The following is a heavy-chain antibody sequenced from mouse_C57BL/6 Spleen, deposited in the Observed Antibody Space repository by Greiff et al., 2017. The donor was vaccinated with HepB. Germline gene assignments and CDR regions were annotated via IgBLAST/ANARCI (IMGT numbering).Heavy chain of an antibody. D-gene: IGHD2-2*01. CDR1: GFSLTSYA. Sequence: VMLVESGPGLVAPSQSLSITCTVSGFSLTSYAISWVRQPPGKGLEWLGVIWTGGGTNYNSALKSRLSISKDNSKSQVFLKMNSLQTDDTARYYCASIYYGYDGFAYWGQGTLVTVSA. CDR2: IWTGGGT. CDR3: ASIYYGYDGFAY. V-gene: IGHV2-9-1*01. J-gene: IGHJ3*01.